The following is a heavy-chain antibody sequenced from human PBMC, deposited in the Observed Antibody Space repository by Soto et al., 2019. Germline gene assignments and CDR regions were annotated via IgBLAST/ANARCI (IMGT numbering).Heavy chain of an antibody. CDR2: INTIFGTA. CDR3: LFSYCTNGVCNSYYYYGMDV. Sequence: ASVKVSCKASGYTFTAHAMHWVRQAPGQGLEWMGWINTIFGTAKYAQKFQGRVTITADESTSTAYMELSSLRSEDTAVYYCLFSYCTNGVCNSYYYYGMDVWGQGITVTVSS. CDR1: GYTFTAHA. V-gene: IGHV1-69*13. J-gene: IGHJ6*02. D-gene: IGHD2-8*01.